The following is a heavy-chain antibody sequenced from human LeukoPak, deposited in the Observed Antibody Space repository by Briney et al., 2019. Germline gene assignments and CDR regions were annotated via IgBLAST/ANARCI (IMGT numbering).Heavy chain of an antibody. Sequence: PGGSLRLSCAASGFTFSDYYMSWIRQAPGKGLEWVAVISYDGSNKYYADSVKGRFTISRDNSKNTLYLQMNSLRAEDTAVYYCARETRYRGGPNWFDPWGQGTLVTVSS. CDR1: GFTFSDYY. V-gene: IGHV3-30-3*01. CDR2: ISYDGSNK. CDR3: ARETRYRGGPNWFDP. J-gene: IGHJ5*02. D-gene: IGHD1-14*01.